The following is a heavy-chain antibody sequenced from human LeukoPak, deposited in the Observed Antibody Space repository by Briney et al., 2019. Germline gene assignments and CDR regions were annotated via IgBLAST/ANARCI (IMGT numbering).Heavy chain of an antibody. J-gene: IGHJ4*02. D-gene: IGHD2-2*01. Sequence: GASVKVSCKASGYTFASYDINWVRQAPGQGLEWMGWVSAYNGNTNYAQKFQGRVTMTRDTSISTAYMELSRLRSDDTAVYYCARDLPEDIVVVPAAGDVFDYWGQGTLVTVSS. CDR2: VSAYNGNT. CDR1: GYTFASYD. V-gene: IGHV1-2*02. CDR3: ARDLPEDIVVVPAAGDVFDY.